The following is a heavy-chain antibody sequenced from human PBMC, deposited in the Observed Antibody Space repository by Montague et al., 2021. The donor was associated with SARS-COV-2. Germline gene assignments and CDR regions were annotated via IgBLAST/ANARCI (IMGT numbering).Heavy chain of an antibody. J-gene: IGHJ5*02. CDR1: GGSISGYY. CDR2: IYYIGST. Sequence: SETLSLTCTVSGGSISGYYWSWIRQPPGKGLEWNGYIYYIGSTNYNPSLKSRVTISVDTSKNQFSLKLISVTAADTAVYYCAREDRWNWFDPWGQGILVTVSS. D-gene: IGHD5-24*01. CDR3: AREDRWNWFDP. V-gene: IGHV4-59*01.